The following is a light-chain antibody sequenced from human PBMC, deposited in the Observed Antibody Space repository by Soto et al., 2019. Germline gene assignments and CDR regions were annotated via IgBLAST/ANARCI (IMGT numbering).Light chain of an antibody. Sequence: DVQMTQSPATLSAFVGHRVTITCRASQTISRWLAWYQHKSGSGPKLLIHEASTLENGVSSRFSGGGSGTEFTLTINSLQPEDCATYFCQQYYNYPLTFGGGTRVEI. J-gene: IGKJ4*01. CDR2: EAS. CDR1: QTISRW. V-gene: IGKV1-5*03. CDR3: QQYYNYPLT.